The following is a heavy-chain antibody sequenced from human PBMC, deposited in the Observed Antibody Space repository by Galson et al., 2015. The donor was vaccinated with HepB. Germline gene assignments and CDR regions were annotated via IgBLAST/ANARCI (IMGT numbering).Heavy chain of an antibody. V-gene: IGHV3-21*01. D-gene: IGHD2-21*01. CDR2: ISSSSSYI. CDR3: ARYVVDYYYYGMYV. Sequence: SLRLSCAASGFTFSSYSMNWVRQAPGKGLEWVSSISSSSSYIYYADSVKGRFTISRDNAKNSLYLQMNSLRAEDTAVYYCARYVVDYYYYGMYVWGQGTTVTVSS. J-gene: IGHJ6*02. CDR1: GFTFSSYS.